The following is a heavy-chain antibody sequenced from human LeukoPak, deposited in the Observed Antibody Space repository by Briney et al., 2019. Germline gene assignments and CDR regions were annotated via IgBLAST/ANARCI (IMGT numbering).Heavy chain of an antibody. CDR2: IKQDGSEE. D-gene: IGHD6-13*01. CDR1: GFTFSSYW. CDR3: ARCLGEQQLVLYYYYMDV. Sequence: GGSLRLSCAASGFTFSSYWMSWVRQAPGKGLEWVANIKQDGSEEYYVDSVKGRFTISRDNAKNSLYLQMNSLRAEDTAVYYCARCLGEQQLVLYYYYMDVWGKGTTVTVSS. V-gene: IGHV3-7*01. J-gene: IGHJ6*03.